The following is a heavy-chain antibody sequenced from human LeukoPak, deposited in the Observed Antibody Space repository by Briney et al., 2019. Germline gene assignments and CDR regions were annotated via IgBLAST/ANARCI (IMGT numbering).Heavy chain of an antibody. CDR1: GYTFTGYY. J-gene: IGHJ4*02. Sequence: ASVKVSCKASGYTFTGYYMHWVRQAPGQGLEWMGIINPSGGSTSYAQKFQGRVTMTRDTSTSTVYMELSSLRSEDTAVYYCATAPGIAAAGDYWGQGTLVTVSS. CDR2: INPSGGST. D-gene: IGHD6-13*01. CDR3: ATAPGIAAAGDY. V-gene: IGHV1-46*01.